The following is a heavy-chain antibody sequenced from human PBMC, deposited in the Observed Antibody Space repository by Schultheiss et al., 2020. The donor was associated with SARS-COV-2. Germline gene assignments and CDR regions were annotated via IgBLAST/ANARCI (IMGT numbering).Heavy chain of an antibody. CDR1: GGSISSGGYY. J-gene: IGHJ2*01. D-gene: IGHD4-17*01. Sequence: LRLSCTVSGGSISSGGYYWSWIRQHPGKGLEWIGYIYYSGSTYYNPSLKSLVTISVDTSKNQFSLKLSSVTAADTAVYYCARMADYGDYWYFDLWGRGTLVTVSS. V-gene: IGHV4-31*01. CDR2: IYYSGST. CDR3: ARMADYGDYWYFDL.